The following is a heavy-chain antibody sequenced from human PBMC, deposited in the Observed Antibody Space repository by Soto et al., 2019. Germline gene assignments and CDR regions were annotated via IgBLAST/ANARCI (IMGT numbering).Heavy chain of an antibody. J-gene: IGHJ5*02. CDR3: ARGRGGFDA. CDR1: GASLSDNY. Sequence: PSETLSLTCAVYGASLSDNYCNWLRQPPGKGLEWIWEINHSGNTNYTPSLRSRVTISIDTSKNHLSLNLRSVCAADTAVDYCARGRGGFDAWGQGTPVTVSS. CDR2: INHSGNT. V-gene: IGHV4-34*01.